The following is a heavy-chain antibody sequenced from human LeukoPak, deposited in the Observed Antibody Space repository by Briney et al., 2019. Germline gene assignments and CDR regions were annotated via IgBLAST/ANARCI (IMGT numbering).Heavy chain of an antibody. CDR1: GGSFSGYY. CDR3: AREQERSSQQVNWFDP. D-gene: IGHD6-13*01. V-gene: IGHV4-34*01. J-gene: IGHJ5*02. Sequence: SETLSLTCAVYGGSFSGYYWSWIRQPPGKGLEWIGEINHSGSTNYNPSLKSRVTISVDTSKNQFSLKLSSVTAADTAVYFCAREQERSSQQVNWFDPWGQGTLVTVSS. CDR2: INHSGST.